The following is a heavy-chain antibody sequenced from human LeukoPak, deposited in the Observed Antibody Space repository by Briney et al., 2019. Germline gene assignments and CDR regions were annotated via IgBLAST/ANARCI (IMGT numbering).Heavy chain of an antibody. D-gene: IGHD1-26*01. J-gene: IGHJ4*02. CDR3: ARSGAYSTGSDY. V-gene: IGHV4-4*07. CDR2: SYTFGNT. Sequence: SEALSLTCTVSGGSMGSYYWSWIRQPAGKGLEWIGRSYTFGNTNYNPSLKSRVTISLDESRNQFSLKLSSVTAADTAVYYCARSGAYSTGSDYWGLGTLVTVSS. CDR1: GGSMGSYY.